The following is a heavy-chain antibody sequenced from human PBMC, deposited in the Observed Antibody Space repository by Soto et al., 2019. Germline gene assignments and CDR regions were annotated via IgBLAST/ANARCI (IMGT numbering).Heavy chain of an antibody. D-gene: IGHD2-2*01. CDR2: ISYDGSNK. CDR1: GFTFSSYG. CDR3: AKDHGYCSSTSCYADYYYYGMDV. Sequence: GGSLRLSCAASGFTFSSYGMHWVRQAPGKGLEWVAVISYDGSNKYYADSVKGRFTISRDNSKNTLYLQMNSLRAEDTAVYYCAKDHGYCSSTSCYADYYYYGMDVWGQGTTVTVSS. J-gene: IGHJ6*02. V-gene: IGHV3-30*18.